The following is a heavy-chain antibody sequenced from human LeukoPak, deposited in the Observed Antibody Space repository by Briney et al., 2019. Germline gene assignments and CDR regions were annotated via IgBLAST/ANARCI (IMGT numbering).Heavy chain of an antibody. CDR2: INPNSGGT. V-gene: IGHV1-2*02. D-gene: IGHD5-18*01. CDR1: GYTFTGYY. CDR3: AADTAMVYYYGMDV. J-gene: IGHJ6*02. Sequence: GASVKVSCKASGYTFTGYYMHWVRQAPGQGLEWMGWINPNSGGTNYAQKFQGRVTMTRDTSISTAYMELSRLRSDDTAVYYCAADTAMVYYYGMDVWGQGTTVTVSS.